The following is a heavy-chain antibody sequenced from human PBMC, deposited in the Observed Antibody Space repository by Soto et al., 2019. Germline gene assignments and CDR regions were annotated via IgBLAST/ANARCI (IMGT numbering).Heavy chain of an antibody. J-gene: IGHJ5*02. CDR1: GFTFDDYA. Sequence: GGSPRLSCAASGFTFDDYAMHWVRQAPGKGLEWVSGISWNSGSIGYADSVKGRFTISRDNAKNSLYLQMNSLRAEDTALYYCAKDIEGSYYYGSGSYYGFGTTYGFAPWGQGTLVTVSS. V-gene: IGHV3-9*01. D-gene: IGHD3-10*01. CDR3: AKDIEGSYYYGSGSYYGFGTTYGFAP. CDR2: ISWNSGSI.